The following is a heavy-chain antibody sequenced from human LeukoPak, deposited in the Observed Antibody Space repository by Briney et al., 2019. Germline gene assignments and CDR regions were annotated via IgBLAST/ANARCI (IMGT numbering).Heavy chain of an antibody. V-gene: IGHV1-46*01. D-gene: IGHD3-16*02. CDR3: ARVLGHYVWGSYRPDYYFDY. J-gene: IGHJ4*02. Sequence: ASVKVSCKASGYTFTSYYMHWVRQAPGQGLEWMGIINPSGGSTSYARKFQGRVTMTRDTSISTAYMELSRLRSDDTAVYYCARVLGHYVWGSYRPDYYFDYWGQGTLVTVS. CDR2: INPSGGST. CDR1: GYTFTSYY.